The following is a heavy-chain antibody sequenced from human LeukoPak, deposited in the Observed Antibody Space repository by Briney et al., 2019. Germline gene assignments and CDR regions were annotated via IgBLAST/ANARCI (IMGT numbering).Heavy chain of an antibody. CDR3: SKDPNGDYVGAFDM. V-gene: IGHV3-23*01. D-gene: IGHD4-17*01. J-gene: IGHJ3*02. Sequence: GGSLRLSCVASGFTFSSYSMNWVRQAPGKGLEWVSSITGSGRGTYYADSVKGRFSVSRDNSQNTVFLHMNSLRADDTALYYCSKDPNGDYVGAFDMWGPGTMVTVSS. CDR1: GFTFSSYS. CDR2: ITGSGRGT.